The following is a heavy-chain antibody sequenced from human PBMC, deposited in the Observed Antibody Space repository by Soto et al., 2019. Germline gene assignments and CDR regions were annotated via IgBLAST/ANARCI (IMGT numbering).Heavy chain of an antibody. J-gene: IGHJ4*02. CDR2: IYSSGTT. D-gene: IGHD1-26*01. CDR1: GGSINSYW. Sequence: SETLSLTCSVSGGSINSYWWSWVRQPAGKGLEWIGHIYSSGTTNYNPSLNSRVTISVDTSKNQFSLKLSSVTAADTAVYYCASSVGSYPLVFDYWGQGTLVTVSS. CDR3: ASSVGSYPLVFDY. V-gene: IGHV4-4*07.